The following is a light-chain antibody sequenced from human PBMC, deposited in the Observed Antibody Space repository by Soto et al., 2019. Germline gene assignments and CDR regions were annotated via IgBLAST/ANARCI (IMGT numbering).Light chain of an antibody. CDR2: DAS. CDR3: QQYNNWPPN. V-gene: IGKV3-15*01. Sequence: EVEFTYWPATLSVTPGERASLSCRASESVGRHLAWYHQKPGQAPKLLIFDASTRATGVPARFSGSGSGTEFTLTVSSLQSEDIAVYFCQQYNNWPPNFGQGTRLEI. J-gene: IGKJ5*01. CDR1: ESVGRH.